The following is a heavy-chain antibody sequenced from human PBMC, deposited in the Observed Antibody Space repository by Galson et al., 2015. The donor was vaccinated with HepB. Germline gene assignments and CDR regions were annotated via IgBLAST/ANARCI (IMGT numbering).Heavy chain of an antibody. D-gene: IGHD6-13*01. CDR1: GFTFSRYS. V-gene: IGHV3-21*01. CDR2: ISSSSSYI. Sequence: SLRLSCAASGFTFSRYSMNWVRQAPGKGLEWVSSISSSSSYIYYADSVKGRFTISRDNAKNSLYLQMNSLRAEDTAVYYCARDHIAAAGQEDYFDYWGQGTLVTVSS. J-gene: IGHJ4*02. CDR3: ARDHIAAAGQEDYFDY.